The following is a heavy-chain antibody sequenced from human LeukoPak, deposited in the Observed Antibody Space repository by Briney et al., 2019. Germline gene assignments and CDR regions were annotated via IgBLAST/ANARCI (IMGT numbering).Heavy chain of an antibody. CDR2: IYYSGST. J-gene: IGHJ6*02. D-gene: IGHD2-2*03. V-gene: IGHV4-59*01. Sequence: SETLSLTCTVSGGSMKNYYWIWIRQSPGKGLEWIGYIYYSGSTNYNPSLKRRVTISVDTSKNQFSLKLNSVTAADTAVYYCARAGYCSSTSCQWVPLVWGQGTTVTVSS. CDR3: ARAGYCSSTSCQWVPLV. CDR1: GGSMKNYY.